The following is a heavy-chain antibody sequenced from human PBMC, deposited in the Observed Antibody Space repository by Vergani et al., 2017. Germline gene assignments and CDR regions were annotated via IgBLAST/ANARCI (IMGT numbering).Heavy chain of an antibody. V-gene: IGHV3-33*01. D-gene: IGHD6-19*01. Sequence: QVQLVESGGGVVQPGRSLRLSCAASGFTFSSYGMHWVRQAPGKGLEWVAVIWYDGSNKYYADSVKGRFTISRDNSKNTLYLQMNSLRAEDTAVYYCARLIAVAGTSVGYFDYWGQGTLVTVSS. CDR1: GFTFSSYG. CDR2: IWYDGSNK. CDR3: ARLIAVAGTSVGYFDY. J-gene: IGHJ4*02.